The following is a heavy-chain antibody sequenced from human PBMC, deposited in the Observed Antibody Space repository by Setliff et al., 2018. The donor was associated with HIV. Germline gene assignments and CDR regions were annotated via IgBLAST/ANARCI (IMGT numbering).Heavy chain of an antibody. V-gene: IGHV1-2*06. CDR1: GYTFTGYY. J-gene: IGHJ4*02. CDR3: VIRKAGSGGSRPIDY. D-gene: IGHD6-19*01. Sequence: ASVKVSCKASGYTFTGYYMHWVRQAPGQGLEWMGRINPNSGGTNYAQKFQGRVTMTRDTSINAAYLDLSGLTSDDTAFYYCVIRKAGSGGSRPIDYWGQGTPVTVSS. CDR2: INPNSGGT.